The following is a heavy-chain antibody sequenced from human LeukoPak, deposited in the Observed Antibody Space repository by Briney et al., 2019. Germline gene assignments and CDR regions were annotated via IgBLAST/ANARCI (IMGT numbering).Heavy chain of an antibody. J-gene: IGHJ6*03. CDR3: AKEGVVAGPANMEQSRSSRDYYYMDV. Sequence: SETLSLTCAVYGGSFSDYYWSWIRQPPGRGLEWIGEINHSGNTKYNPPLKSRLTISVDTSKNHFSLKLSSVTAADTAVYYCAKEGVVAGPANMEQSRSSRDYYYMDVWAKGTTVTVSS. V-gene: IGHV4-34*01. D-gene: IGHD2-2*01. CDR1: GGSFSDYY. CDR2: INHSGNT.